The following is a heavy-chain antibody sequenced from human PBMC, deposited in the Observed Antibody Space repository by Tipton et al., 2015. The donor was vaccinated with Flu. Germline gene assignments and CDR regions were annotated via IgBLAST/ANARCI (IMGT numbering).Heavy chain of an antibody. CDR1: GGSISTTIYY. Sequence: TLSLTCAVYGGSISTTIYYWGWVRQPPGKGLGWIGSIYYSGTTYYNPSLKSRVTISVDSSKNEFSLTLASLTAADTAVYYCARDPPPYGPGSYDGQYWGQGTRVTVSS. V-gene: IGHV4-39*07. CDR2: IYYSGTT. J-gene: IGHJ4*02. CDR3: ARDPPPYGPGSYDGQY. D-gene: IGHD3-10*01.